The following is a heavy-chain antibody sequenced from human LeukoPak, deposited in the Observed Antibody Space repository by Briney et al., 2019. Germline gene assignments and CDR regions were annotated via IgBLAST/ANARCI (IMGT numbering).Heavy chain of an antibody. CDR3: TREGGSDYYDSSGYLDY. D-gene: IGHD3-22*01. CDR2: IRSKAYGGTT. V-gene: IGHV3-49*04. J-gene: IGHJ4*02. CDR1: GFTFGDYA. Sequence: PGGSLRLSCTASGFTFGDYAMSWVRQAPGKGLEWVGFIRSKAYGGTTGYAASVKGRFTISRDDSKSIAYLQMNSLKTEDTAVYYCTREGGSDYYDSSGYLDYWGQGTLVTVSS.